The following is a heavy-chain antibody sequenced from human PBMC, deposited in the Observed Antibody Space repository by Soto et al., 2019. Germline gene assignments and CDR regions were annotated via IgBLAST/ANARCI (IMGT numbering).Heavy chain of an antibody. J-gene: IGHJ4*02. Sequence: SETLSLTCTVSGVSISSYYWSWIRQPPGKGLEWIGYIYYSGSTNYNPSLKSRVTISVDTSKNQFSLKLSSVTAADTAVYYCARLTYSSDFDYWGQGTLVTVSS. V-gene: IGHV4-59*01. CDR2: IYYSGST. D-gene: IGHD6-19*01. CDR1: GVSISSYY. CDR3: ARLTYSSDFDY.